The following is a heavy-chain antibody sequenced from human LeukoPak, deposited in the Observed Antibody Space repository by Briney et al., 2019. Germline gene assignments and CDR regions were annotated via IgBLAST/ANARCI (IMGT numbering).Heavy chain of an antibody. CDR2: ISGTAAST. J-gene: IGHJ4*02. D-gene: IGHD3-9*01. Sequence: GGSLRVSCAASGFTFSAYALSWVRQAPGKGLEWVSAISGTAASTYYADSVKSRFTISRDNSKSTLYLQMNSLRAEDTAIYYCAKGCRFLDWWMLDYWGQGSLVTVSS. V-gene: IGHV3-23*01. CDR1: GFTFSAYA. CDR3: AKGCRFLDWWMLDY.